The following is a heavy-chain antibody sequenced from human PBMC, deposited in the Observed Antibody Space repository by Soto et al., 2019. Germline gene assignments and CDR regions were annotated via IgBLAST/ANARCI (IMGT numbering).Heavy chain of an antibody. CDR2: IYYSGTT. CDR1: GGSVSSNSNY. D-gene: IGHD1-1*01. V-gene: IGHV4-39*01. Sequence: SETLSLTCSPSGGSVSSNSNYWGWVRQPPGKGLAWIGSIYYSGTTYYNASLKSRVTISVDTSKNKFSLKLRSVTAADTAVYFCARHYGTVGHTDDYWGQGTLVTVSS. CDR3: ARHYGTVGHTDDY. J-gene: IGHJ4*02.